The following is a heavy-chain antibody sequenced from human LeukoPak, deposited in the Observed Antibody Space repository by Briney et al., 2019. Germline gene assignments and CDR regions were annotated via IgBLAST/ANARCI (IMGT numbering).Heavy chain of an antibody. CDR3: AKDAEERDSGAMAWYFGS. CDR2: VSGGGGGP. Sequence: PAGSLRLSCEASGFTLINNDTSWVRPAPGEGLEWVSLVSGGGGGPYYADSLKGRFTVSRDISRNTVYLQMNGLRVEETAIYFCAKDAEERDSGAMAWYFGSWGQGTRVTVSS. V-gene: IGHV3-23*01. D-gene: IGHD6-19*01. CDR1: GFTLINND. J-gene: IGHJ4*02.